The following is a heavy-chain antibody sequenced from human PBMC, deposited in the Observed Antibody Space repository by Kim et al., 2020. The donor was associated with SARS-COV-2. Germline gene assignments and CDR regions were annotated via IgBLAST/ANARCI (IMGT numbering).Heavy chain of an antibody. Sequence: KTDGGTKDYAAPVKGRFTISRDDSKNTLYLQMNSLKTEDTAVYYCTTFDYWGQGTLVTVSS. V-gene: IGHV3-15*01. CDR3: TTFDY. J-gene: IGHJ4*02. CDR2: KTDGGTK.